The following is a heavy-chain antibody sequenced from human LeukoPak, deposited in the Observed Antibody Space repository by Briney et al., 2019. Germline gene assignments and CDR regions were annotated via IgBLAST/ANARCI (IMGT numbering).Heavy chain of an antibody. D-gene: IGHD2-2*01. CDR1: GYTFTDYY. V-gene: IGHV1-2*02. CDR2: INPNVGDT. CDR3: ARANFLYCSSTTCLFDY. Sequence: ASVKVSCKASGYTFTDYYMHWVRQAPGQGFEWMGWINPNVGDTNYAQKFQGRVTMTRDTSISTAHMEVSRLRSDDTAVYYCARANFLYCSSTTCLFDYWGQGTLVTVSS. J-gene: IGHJ4*02.